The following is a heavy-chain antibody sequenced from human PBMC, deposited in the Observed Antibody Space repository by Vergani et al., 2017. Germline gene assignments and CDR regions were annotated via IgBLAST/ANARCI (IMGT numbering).Heavy chain of an antibody. CDR1: GFTFSSYA. CDR2: ISGSGGST. D-gene: IGHD2-21*01. J-gene: IGHJ5*02. CDR3: AKEDGYCGGDCYATWFDP. Sequence: EVHLEESGGGLVQPGGSLRLSCAASGFTFSSYAMSWVRQAPGKGLEWVSAISGSGGSTYYADSVKGRFTISRDNSKNTLYLQMNSLRAEDTAVYYCAKEDGYCGGDCYATWFDPWGQGTLFTVSS. V-gene: IGHV3-23*04.